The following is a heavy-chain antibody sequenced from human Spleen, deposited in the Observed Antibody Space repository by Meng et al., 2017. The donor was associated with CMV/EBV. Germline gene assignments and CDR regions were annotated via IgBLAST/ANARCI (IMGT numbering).Heavy chain of an antibody. CDR1: GGSISSSSYY. V-gene: IGHV4-39*07. J-gene: IGHJ3*02. Sequence: SETLSLTCTVSGGSISSSSYYWGWIRQPPGKGLEWIGSIYYSGSTYYNPSLKSRVTISVDTSKNQFSLKLSSVTAADTAMYYCATSHLKYSSSSDAFDIWGQGIEVTVSS. D-gene: IGHD6-6*01. CDR3: ATSHLKYSSSSDAFDI. CDR2: IYYSGST.